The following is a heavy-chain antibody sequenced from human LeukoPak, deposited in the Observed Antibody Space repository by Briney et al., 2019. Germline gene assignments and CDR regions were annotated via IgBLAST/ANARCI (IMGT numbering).Heavy chain of an antibody. CDR2: IFHSGST. Sequence: SETLSLTCTVSGYSISSGYYWVWIRQPPGKGLEWIGTIFHSGSTYYNPSLQSRVTISLDTSTNHFSLKLSSVTAADTALYYCARGDYYSNGWPFDYWGQGTLVTVSS. CDR1: GYSISSGYY. CDR3: ARGDYYSNGWPFDY. V-gene: IGHV4-38-2*02. J-gene: IGHJ4*02. D-gene: IGHD6-19*01.